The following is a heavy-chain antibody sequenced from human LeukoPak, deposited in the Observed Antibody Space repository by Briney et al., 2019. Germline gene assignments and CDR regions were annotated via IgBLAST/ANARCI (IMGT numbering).Heavy chain of an antibody. CDR1: GFTFSSYE. CDR2: TSNSGRTV. CDR3: AREYYDYVWGSYRLDAFDI. J-gene: IGHJ3*02. Sequence: PGGSLRLSCAASGFTFSSYEINWVRQAPGKGLEWISYTSNSGRTVYYGDSVKGRFTVSRDNAKNSLYLQMNSLRAEDTAVYYCAREYYDYVWGSYRLDAFDIWGQGTMVTVSS. V-gene: IGHV3-48*03. D-gene: IGHD3-16*02.